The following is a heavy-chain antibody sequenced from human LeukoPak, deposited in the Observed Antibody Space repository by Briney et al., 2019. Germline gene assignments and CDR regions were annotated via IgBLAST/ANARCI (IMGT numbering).Heavy chain of an antibody. CDR2: INPNSGGT. CDR1: GYTFTGYY. V-gene: IGHV1-2*02. D-gene: IGHD4-17*01. J-gene: IGHJ4*02. Sequence: ASVKVSCKASGYTFTGYYMHWVRQAPGQGLEWMGWINPNSGGTNYAQKFQGRVTMTRDTSISTAYTELSRLTSDDTAVYYCARTVTTHYYFDYWGQGTLVTVSS. CDR3: ARTVTTHYYFDY.